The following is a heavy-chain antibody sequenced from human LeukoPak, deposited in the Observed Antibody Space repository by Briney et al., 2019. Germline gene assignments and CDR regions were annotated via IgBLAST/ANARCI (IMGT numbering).Heavy chain of an antibody. V-gene: IGHV1-2*06. D-gene: IGHD3-22*01. Sequence: ASVTVSCKASGYTFTGYYVHWVRQAPGQGLEWMGRINPNSGGTNYAQKFQGRVTMARDTSISTAYMELSSLRSDDTAVYYCARVRYYDSSGPIDYWGQGTLVTVSS. J-gene: IGHJ4*02. CDR3: ARVRYYDSSGPIDY. CDR2: INPNSGGT. CDR1: GYTFTGYY.